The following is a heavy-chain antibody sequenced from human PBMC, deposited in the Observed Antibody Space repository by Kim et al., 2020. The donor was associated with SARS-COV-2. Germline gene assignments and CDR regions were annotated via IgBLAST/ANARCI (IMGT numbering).Heavy chain of an antibody. V-gene: IGHV4-34*01. J-gene: IGHJ2*01. CDR1: GGSFSGYY. CDR3: ARHSGSPAHWYFDL. Sequence: SETLSLTCAVYGGSFSGYYWSWIRQPPGKGLEWIGEINHSGSTNYNPSLKSRVTISVDTSKNQFSLKLSSVTAADTAVYYCARHSGSPAHWYFDLWGRGTLVTVSS. CDR2: INHSGST. D-gene: IGHD1-26*01.